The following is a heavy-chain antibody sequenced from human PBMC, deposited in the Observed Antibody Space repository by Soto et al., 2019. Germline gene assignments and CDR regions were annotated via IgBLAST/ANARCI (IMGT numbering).Heavy chain of an antibody. J-gene: IGHJ6*03. CDR2: IHHSGST. CDR3: ARGGYYFYMDV. D-gene: IGHD1-26*01. V-gene: IGHV4-4*02. CDR1: GGSISISKW. Sequence: VQLKESGPGLVKPSETLSLTCAVSGGSISISKWWSWVRQTPRKGLEWIGQIHHSGSTNYSPSLTSRVTISVDKSKNQFSLKMNSVTAADTAVYYCARGGYYFYMDVWGKGTTVTVSS.